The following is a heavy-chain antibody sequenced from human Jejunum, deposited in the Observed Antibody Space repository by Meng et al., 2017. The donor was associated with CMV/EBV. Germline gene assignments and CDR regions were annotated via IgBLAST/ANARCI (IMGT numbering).Heavy chain of an antibody. CDR3: AKDPSREEA. J-gene: IGHJ5*02. V-gene: IGHV3-23*04. CDR2: ITTSGDAT. D-gene: IGHD5-24*01. Sequence: VQGVESGGCLVQPGAVLRLSCAASGFTFSNYAMSWVRQAPGKGLEWVSTITTSGDATYYADSVRGRFTISRDNSKNTLNLQMNSLRAEDTAVYYCAKDPSREEAWGQGTLVTVSS. CDR1: GFTFSNYA.